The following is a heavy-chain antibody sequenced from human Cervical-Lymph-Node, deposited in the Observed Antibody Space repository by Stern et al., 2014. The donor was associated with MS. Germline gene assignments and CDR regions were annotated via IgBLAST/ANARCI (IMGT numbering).Heavy chain of an antibody. V-gene: IGHV1-69*13. Sequence: QVQLMQSGAEVKKPGSSVKVSCRASGDAFGSFSMNWLRQAPGQGLEWMGGVIPMFWTPNYAPKYLGRVTITADESTSTAYMELSSLRSEDTAVYYCARDREWLRRGGYYYAMDVWGQGTTVTVSS. CDR3: ARDREWLRRGGYYYAMDV. J-gene: IGHJ6*02. CDR1: GDAFGSFS. D-gene: IGHD3-3*01. CDR2: VIPMFWTP.